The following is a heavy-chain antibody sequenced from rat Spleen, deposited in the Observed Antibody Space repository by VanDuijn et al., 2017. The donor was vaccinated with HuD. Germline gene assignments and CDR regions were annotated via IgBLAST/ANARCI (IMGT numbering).Heavy chain of an antibody. CDR1: GFTFSSFP. CDR2: ISPSGVT. CDR3: AREKVTMMVALDD. V-gene: IGHV5-46*01. J-gene: IGHJ2*01. Sequence: EVQLVESGGGLVQPGRSLKLSCAASGFTFSSFPMAWVRQAPKKGLEWVAYISPSGVTYYRDSVKGRFTVSRENAKSTLYFLMDSLRSEDTATYYCAREKVTMMVALDDWGQGVMVTVSS. D-gene: IGHD1-12*03.